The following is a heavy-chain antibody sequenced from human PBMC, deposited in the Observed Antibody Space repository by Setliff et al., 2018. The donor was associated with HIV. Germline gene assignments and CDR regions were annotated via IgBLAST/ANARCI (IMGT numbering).Heavy chain of an antibody. D-gene: IGHD6-13*01. V-gene: IGHV1-18*04. CDR1: GYTFTNYY. CDR2: ISAYNGNT. Sequence: ASVKVSCKASGYTFTNYYMHWVRQAPGQGLEWMGWISAYNGNTNYAQKLQGRVTMTTDTSTSTAYMELRSLRSDDTAVYYCARDVGIAAAVCPDYWGQGTLVTVSS. CDR3: ARDVGIAAAVCPDY. J-gene: IGHJ4*02.